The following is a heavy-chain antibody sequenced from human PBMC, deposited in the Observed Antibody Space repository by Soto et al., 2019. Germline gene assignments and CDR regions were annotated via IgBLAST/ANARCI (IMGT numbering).Heavy chain of an antibody. V-gene: IGHV1-69*02. CDR2: IIPILGIA. J-gene: IGHJ4*02. CDR3: ASAVVVAATPNDY. D-gene: IGHD2-15*01. CDR1: GGTFSSYT. Sequence: QVQLVQSGAEVKKPGSSVKVSCKASGGTFSSYTISWVRQAPGQGLEWMGRIIPILGIANYAQKCQGRVTITADKSTSTAYMELSSLRSEDTAVYYCASAVVVAATPNDYWGQGTLVTVSS.